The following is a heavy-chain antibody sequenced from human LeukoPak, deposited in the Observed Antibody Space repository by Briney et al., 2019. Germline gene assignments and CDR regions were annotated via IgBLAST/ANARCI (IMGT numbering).Heavy chain of an antibody. J-gene: IGHJ4*02. D-gene: IGHD6-25*01. CDR2: IKQDGSEK. Sequence: PGGSLRLSCAASGFTFSSYWMSWFRQAPGKGREWLANIKQDGSEKYYVDSVKGRFTISRDNAKNSLYLQMNSLRAEDTAVYYCARDRPIAAAGHVYWGQGTLVTVSS. CDR3: ARDRPIAAAGHVY. V-gene: IGHV3-7*01. CDR1: GFTFSSYW.